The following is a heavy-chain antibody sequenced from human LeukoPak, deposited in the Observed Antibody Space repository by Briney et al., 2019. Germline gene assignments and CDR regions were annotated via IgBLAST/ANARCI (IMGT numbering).Heavy chain of an antibody. CDR3: AARYFDY. CDR1: GFTFSSYS. J-gene: IGHJ4*02. CDR2: ISSSSSYI. V-gene: IGHV3-21*01. Sequence: KPGGSLRLSCAASGFTFSSYSMNWVRQALGKGLEWVSSISSSSSYIYYADSVKVRFTISRDNAKNSLYLQRNSLRAEDTAVYYCAARYFDYWGQGTLVTVSS.